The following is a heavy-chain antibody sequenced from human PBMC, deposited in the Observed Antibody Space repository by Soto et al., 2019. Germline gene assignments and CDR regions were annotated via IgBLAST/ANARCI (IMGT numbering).Heavy chain of an antibody. J-gene: IGHJ4*02. D-gene: IGHD6-6*01. CDR3: AGSYSSSPPFDY. V-gene: IGHV4-59*01. CDR2: IYYSGST. CDR1: GGSISSYY. Sequence: SETLSLTCTVSGGSISSYYWSWIRQPPGKGLEWIGYIYYSGSTNYNPSLKSRVTISVDTSKNQFSLKLSSVTAADTAVYYCAGSYSSSPPFDYWGQGTLVTVSS.